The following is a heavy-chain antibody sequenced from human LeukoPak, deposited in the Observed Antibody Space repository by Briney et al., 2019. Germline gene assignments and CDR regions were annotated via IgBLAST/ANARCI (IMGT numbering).Heavy chain of an antibody. J-gene: IGHJ3*02. D-gene: IGHD4-17*01. CDR1: GFTFSSYA. V-gene: IGHV3-23*01. CDR2: ISGSGDST. CDR3: AKDTPISVSTGYDAFDI. Sequence: GGSLRLSCAASGFTFSSYAMSWVRQAPGKVLEWVSAISGSGDSTYYADSVKRRFTISRDNSKNTLHLQMNSLRADNTAVYYCAKDTPISVSTGYDAFDIWGQGTMVTVSS.